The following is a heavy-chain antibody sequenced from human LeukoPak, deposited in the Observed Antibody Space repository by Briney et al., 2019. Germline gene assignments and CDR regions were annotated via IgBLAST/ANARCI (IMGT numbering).Heavy chain of an antibody. CDR3: ARGTLGYHYDTSGYHDY. CDR1: GFTFSNYW. CDR2: INSDGTIT. V-gene: IGHV3-74*01. D-gene: IGHD3-22*01. J-gene: IGHJ4*02. Sequence: PGGSLRLSCADSGFTFSNYWMHWVRKAPGKGLVWVSRINSDGTITSYADSVKGRFTISRDNAKNTLYLQMNSLRAEDTAVYYCARGTLGYHYDTSGYHDYWGQGTLVTVSS.